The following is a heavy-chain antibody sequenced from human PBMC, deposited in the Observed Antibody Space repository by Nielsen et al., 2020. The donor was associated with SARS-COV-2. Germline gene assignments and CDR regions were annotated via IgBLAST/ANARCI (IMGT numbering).Heavy chain of an antibody. CDR2: IYSGGSNT. CDR1: GFTFSSSA. V-gene: IGHV3-23*03. J-gene: IGHJ6*02. CDR3: ARDLQYYGMDV. Sequence: GGSLRLSCAVSGFTFSSSAMSWVRQAPGKGLEWVSVIYSGGSNTYYVDSVKGRFTISRDNSKNTLYLQMNSLRAEDTAVYYCARDLQYYGMDVWGQGTTVTVSS.